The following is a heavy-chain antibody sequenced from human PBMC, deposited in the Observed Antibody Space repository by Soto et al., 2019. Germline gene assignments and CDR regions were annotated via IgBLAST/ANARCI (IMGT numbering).Heavy chain of an antibody. J-gene: IGHJ4*02. V-gene: IGHV4-30-2*01. CDR3: AISREFDY. CDR2: IFPSGTT. Sequence: QVQLRESGSGLVKPLETLSLTCGVSGGSLSGATYSWNWIRQPPGKGLEWIGYIFPSGTTYYNPSLKSRVTISIDVSKNQCSLSLRSLPSADTAVYYWAISREFDYWSQGTLVSVSS. CDR1: GGSLSGATYS.